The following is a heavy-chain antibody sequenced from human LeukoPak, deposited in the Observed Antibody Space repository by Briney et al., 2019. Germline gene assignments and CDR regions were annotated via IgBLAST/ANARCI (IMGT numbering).Heavy chain of an antibody. J-gene: IGHJ4*02. D-gene: IGHD3-10*01. CDR2: INYSGST. Sequence: SETLSLTCTVSGGSMRSSNFYWGWIRQPPGKGLEWIGNINYSGSTYYNPSVKSRVTLSVDVSKNRFSLNLTSLTAADTAVYYCAKVKGSGSYITDYWGQGTLVTVSS. V-gene: IGHV4-39*07. CDR1: GGSMRSSNFY. CDR3: AKVKGSGSYITDY.